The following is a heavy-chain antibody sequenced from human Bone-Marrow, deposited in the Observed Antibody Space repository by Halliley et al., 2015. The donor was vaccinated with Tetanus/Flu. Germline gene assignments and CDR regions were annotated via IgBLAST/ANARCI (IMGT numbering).Heavy chain of an antibody. CDR3: ARHIATGNGGQGPPDF. V-gene: IGHV4-39*01. CDR2: FDDSGGS. D-gene: IGHD1-1*01. Sequence: VGNFDDSGGSFYTPSLKNRVPISFDTSKNQFSVRLTSVTAADTAVYYCARHIATGNGGQGPPDFWGQGTRVIVSS. J-gene: IGHJ4*02.